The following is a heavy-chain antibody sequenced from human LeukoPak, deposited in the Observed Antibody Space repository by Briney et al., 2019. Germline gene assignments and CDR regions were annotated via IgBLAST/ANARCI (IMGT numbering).Heavy chain of an antibody. CDR3: ARDPLYGSGSYLDY. CDR1: GYTFTANG. D-gene: IGHD3-10*01. J-gene: IGHJ4*02. V-gene: IGHV1-18*01. CDR2: ISAYNGNT. Sequence: ASVKVSCKASGYTFTANGITWVRQAPGQGLEWMGWISAYNGNTNYAQKLQGRVTMTTDTSTSTAYMELRSLRSDDTAVYYCARDPLYGSGSYLDYWGQGTLVTVSS.